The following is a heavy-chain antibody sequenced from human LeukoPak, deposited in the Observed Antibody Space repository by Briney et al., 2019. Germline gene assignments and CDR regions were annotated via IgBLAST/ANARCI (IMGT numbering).Heavy chain of an antibody. J-gene: IGHJ5*02. CDR2: IYQSGST. V-gene: IGHV4-38-2*01. Sequence: SETLSLTCAVSGYSISSGYYWGWIRQPPGKGLEWIGSIYQSGSTYYNPSLKSRVTISVDTSKNQFSLKFRSVTAADTAVYYCARRGPYSGYDFSWFDPWGQGTLVTVSS. CDR3: ARRGPYSGYDFSWFDP. CDR1: GYSISSGYY. D-gene: IGHD5-12*01.